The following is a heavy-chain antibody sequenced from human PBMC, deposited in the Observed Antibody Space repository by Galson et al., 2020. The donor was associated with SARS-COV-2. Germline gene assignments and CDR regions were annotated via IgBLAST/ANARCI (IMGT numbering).Heavy chain of an antibody. V-gene: IGHV3-9*01. J-gene: IGHJ4*02. Sequence: GGSLRLSCAASGFTFDDYAMHWVRQAPGKGLEWVSGISWNSGSIGYADSVKGRFTISRDNAKNSLYLQMNSLRAEDTALYYCAKPSSGWSRSDYWGQGTLVTVSS. CDR2: ISWNSGSI. CDR3: AKPSSGWSRSDY. CDR1: GFTFDDYA. D-gene: IGHD6-19*01.